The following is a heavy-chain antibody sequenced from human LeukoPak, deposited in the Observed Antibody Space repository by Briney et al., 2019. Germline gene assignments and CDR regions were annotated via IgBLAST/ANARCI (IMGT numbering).Heavy chain of an antibody. V-gene: IGHV1-8*01. J-gene: IGHJ3*02. CDR2: MNPNSGNT. Sequence: ASVKVSCKASGYTFTSYDINWVRQATGQGLEWMGWMNPNSGNTGYVQKFQGGVTITADESTSTAYMELSSLRSEDTAVYYCASPYFHIVVATPGDAFDIWGQGTMVTVSS. D-gene: IGHD2-21*02. CDR3: ASPYFHIVVATPGDAFDI. CDR1: GYTFTSYD.